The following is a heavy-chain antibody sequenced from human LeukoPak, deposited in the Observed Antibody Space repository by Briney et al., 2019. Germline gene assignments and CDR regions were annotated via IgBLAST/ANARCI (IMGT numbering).Heavy chain of an antibody. CDR3: ARDDYRGVTNFDP. CDR1: GGSISPYF. CDR2: ISYSGST. J-gene: IGHJ5*02. D-gene: IGHD3-10*01. Sequence: SETLSLTCTVSGGSISPYFWSWIRQPPGKGLEWIGYISYSGSTNFNPSLKSRVTISVDTSKNQFSLQLSSVTAADTAVYYCARDDYRGVTNFDPWGQGTLVTVSS. V-gene: IGHV4-59*01.